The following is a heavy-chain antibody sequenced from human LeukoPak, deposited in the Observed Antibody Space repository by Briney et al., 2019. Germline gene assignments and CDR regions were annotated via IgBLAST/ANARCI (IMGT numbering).Heavy chain of an antibody. J-gene: IGHJ5*02. CDR2: ISAYNGNT. V-gene: IGHV1-18*01. D-gene: IGHD6-19*01. CDR3: ARDNDSSGWYLNNWFDR. Sequence: ASGKVSCKASGYSFTNYGISWVRQAPGQGLDGMGWISAYNGNTNYAQNLQGRVNMTTATSTSTAYMELRSLRSDDTAVYYCARDNDSSGWYLNNWFDRWGQGTLVTVSS. CDR1: GYSFTNYG.